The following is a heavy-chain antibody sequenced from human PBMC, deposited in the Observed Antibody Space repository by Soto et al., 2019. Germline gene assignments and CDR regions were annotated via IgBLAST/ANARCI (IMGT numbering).Heavy chain of an antibody. D-gene: IGHD3-10*01. V-gene: IGHV4-4*02. CDR3: ARKTITMLRGVVPHYPGMDV. J-gene: IGHJ6*02. CDR1: GGSISNSNW. CDR2: ISHDDNS. Sequence: QVQLQESGPGLVKPSGTLSLICAVSGGSISNSNWWSWVRQPPGKGLEWIGEISHDDNSNYNPSLQSRVTMSVDKPKNQFSLNLQSVTAADTAVYYCARKTITMLRGVVPHYPGMDVWGPGTTVIVSS.